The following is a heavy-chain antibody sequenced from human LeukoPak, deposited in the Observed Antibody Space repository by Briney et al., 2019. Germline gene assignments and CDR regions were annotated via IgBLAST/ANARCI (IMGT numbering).Heavy chain of an antibody. Sequence: ASVKVSCKASGYTFTGYYMHWVRQAPGQGLEWMGRINPNSGGTNYAQKFQGRVTMTRDTSISTAYMELSRLRSDDTAVYYCARYYYDGSVYFDYWGQGTLVTVSS. J-gene: IGHJ4*02. CDR2: INPNSGGT. V-gene: IGHV1-2*06. D-gene: IGHD3-22*01. CDR3: ARYYYDGSVYFDY. CDR1: GYTFTGYY.